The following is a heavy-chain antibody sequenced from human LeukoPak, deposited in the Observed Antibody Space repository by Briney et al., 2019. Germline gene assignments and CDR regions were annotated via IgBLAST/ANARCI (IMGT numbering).Heavy chain of an antibody. V-gene: IGHV3-23*01. Sequence: GGSLRLSCAASVFTLSCYAMSSVRQAPGNGLEWVSAISGSGGSTYYADSVKGRFTISRDNSNNTLYLQMNSLRAEDTAVYYCAKDGITMVRGVIVNWGEGTLVTVSS. D-gene: IGHD3-10*01. J-gene: IGHJ4*02. CDR1: VFTLSCYA. CDR2: ISGSGGST. CDR3: AKDGITMVRGVIVN.